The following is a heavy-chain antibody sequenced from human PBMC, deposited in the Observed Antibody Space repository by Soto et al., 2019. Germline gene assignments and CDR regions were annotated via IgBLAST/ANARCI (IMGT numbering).Heavy chain of an antibody. V-gene: IGHV4-39*01. D-gene: IGHD6-13*01. J-gene: IGHJ4*02. Sequence: ETLSLTCTVSGGSISTSSYYWGWIRQPPGKGLEWIGCISYSGSTYYNPSLKSRLTISVDTSKRQFSLKLSSVTAADTAVYYCARKDYSSSPFDYWGQGTLVTVSS. CDR2: ISYSGST. CDR3: ARKDYSSSPFDY. CDR1: GGSISTSSYY.